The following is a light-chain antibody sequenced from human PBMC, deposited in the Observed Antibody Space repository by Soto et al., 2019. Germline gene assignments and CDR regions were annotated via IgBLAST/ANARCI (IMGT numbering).Light chain of an antibody. CDR3: QQYGSLIT. CDR2: GAS. J-gene: IGKJ5*01. Sequence: EIVMTQSPATLSVSPGERATLSCRASQSVSSNLAWHQQKPGLAPRLVIYGASSRATGIPDRFSGSGSGREFTLTISRLEPEDFAVYYCQQYGSLITFGQGTRREI. CDR1: QSVSSN. V-gene: IGKV3-20*01.